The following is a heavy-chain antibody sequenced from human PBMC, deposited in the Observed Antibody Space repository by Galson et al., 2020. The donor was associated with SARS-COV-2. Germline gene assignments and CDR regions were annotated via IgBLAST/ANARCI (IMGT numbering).Heavy chain of an antibody. CDR2: IINSGSA. CDR3: ARGRRGLVPSPILGLGPFYAYYYMDV. J-gene: IGHJ6*03. D-gene: IGHD2-2*01. V-gene: IGHV4-34*01. CDR1: GGSFSGYY. Sequence: SETLSLTCAVYGGSFSGYYCSWIRQPPGKGLEWIGEIINSGSANYSPSLHSRVTITPDTSNNQFSLNLRSVTAADTALYYCARGRRGLVPSPILGLGPFYAYYYMDVWDKGTTVTVSS.